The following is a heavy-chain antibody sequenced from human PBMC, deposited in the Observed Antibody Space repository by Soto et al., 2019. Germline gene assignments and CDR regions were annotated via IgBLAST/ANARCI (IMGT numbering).Heavy chain of an antibody. CDR2: IYSGGST. Sequence: LRLSCAASGFTFSSNDMNWVRQAPGKGLEWVSLIYSGGSTYYADSVKGRFTISRDNSKNTLYLQMSSLRAEDTAVYYCATRPLLPGAPWGQGTMVTVSS. V-gene: IGHV3-53*01. D-gene: IGHD3-22*01. CDR1: GFTFSSND. J-gene: IGHJ3*01. CDR3: ATRPLLPGAP.